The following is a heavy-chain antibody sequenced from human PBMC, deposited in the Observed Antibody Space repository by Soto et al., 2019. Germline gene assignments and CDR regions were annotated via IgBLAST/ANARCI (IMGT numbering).Heavy chain of an antibody. D-gene: IGHD2-21*01. V-gene: IGHV3-30*18. J-gene: IGHJ6*02. Sequence: PGVSLRLSCAASGFTFSSYGMHWVRQAPGKGLEWVAVISYDGSNKYYADSVKGRFTISRDNSKNTLYLQMNSLRAEDTAVYYCEQARQLGGGDGIAVWGQGTMAAVS. CDR2: ISYDGSNK. CDR1: GFTFSSYG. CDR3: EQARQLGGGDGIAV.